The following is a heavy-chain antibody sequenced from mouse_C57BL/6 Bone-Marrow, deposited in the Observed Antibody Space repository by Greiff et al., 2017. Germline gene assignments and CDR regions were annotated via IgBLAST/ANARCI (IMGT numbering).Heavy chain of an antibody. CDR2: IHPNSGST. CDR1: GYTFTSYW. D-gene: IGHD3-2*02. Sequence: VQLQQPGAELVKPGASVKLSCKASGYTFTSYWMHWVKQRPGQGLEWIGMIHPNSGSTNYNEKFKSKATLTVDKSSSTAYMQLSSLTSEDSAVYYCASQTAQATGPWFAYWGQGTLVTVSA. CDR3: ASQTAQATGPWFAY. J-gene: IGHJ3*01. V-gene: IGHV1-64*01.